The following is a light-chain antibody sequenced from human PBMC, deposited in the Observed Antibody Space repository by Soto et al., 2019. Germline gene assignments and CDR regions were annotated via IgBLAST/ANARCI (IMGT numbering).Light chain of an antibody. V-gene: IGKV1-27*01. Sequence: DIQMTQSPSSLSASVGDRVTITCRASQGVSDYLAWYQQKPGKVPKLLIYAASTLQSGVPSRFSGSGSGTEFTLTISSLQPEDVATYDCQKYNSAPPNTFGGGTKVEIK. CDR3: QKYNSAPPNT. J-gene: IGKJ4*01. CDR2: AAS. CDR1: QGVSDY.